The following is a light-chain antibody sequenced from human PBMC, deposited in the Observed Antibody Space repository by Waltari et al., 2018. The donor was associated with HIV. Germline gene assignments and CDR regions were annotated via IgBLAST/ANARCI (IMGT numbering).Light chain of an antibody. Sequence: QSALTQPASVSGSPGQSITTSCPGTSRDVGGYNYVSWYQQHPGKAPKLMIYEVSNRPSGVSNRFSGSKSGNTASLTISGLQAEDEADYYCSSYTSSSTLVVFGGGTKLTVL. CDR2: EVS. V-gene: IGLV2-14*01. CDR1: SRDVGGYNY. J-gene: IGLJ2*01. CDR3: SSYTSSSTLVV.